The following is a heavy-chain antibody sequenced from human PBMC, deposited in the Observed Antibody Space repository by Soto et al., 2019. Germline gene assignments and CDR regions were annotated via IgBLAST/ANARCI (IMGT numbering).Heavy chain of an antibody. CDR3: VRDKDWTYDS. CDR1: GFTVNDYF. V-gene: IGHV3-72*01. Sequence: EVQLVASGGGLVQPGGSLRLSCAASGFTVNDYFIDWVRRAPGKGLEWVGRTRNKARGYTTEYAASVTGRFIISRDHSSNSLSLQMNGLKTEHTAVYYCVRDKDWTYDSWGQGTLVTVSS. D-gene: IGHD2-21*01. CDR2: TRNKARGYTT. J-gene: IGHJ5*01.